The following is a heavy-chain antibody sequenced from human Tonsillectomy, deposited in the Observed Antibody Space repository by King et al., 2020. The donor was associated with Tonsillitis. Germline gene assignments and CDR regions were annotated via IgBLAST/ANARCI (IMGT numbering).Heavy chain of an antibody. CDR3: ARRVTALDY. J-gene: IGHJ4*02. CDR1: GFPFSTYA. Sequence: VQLVEAGGGLVQSGGSLRLSCAASGFPFSTYAMSWVRQAPGEGLGWVSVICGRGGGTYYADTVKGRFTISRDNYKNTLYLQMTSLRAEDTAVYYCARRVTALDYWGQGTLVTVSS. D-gene: IGHD2-21*02. CDR2: ICGRGGGT. V-gene: IGHV3-23*04.